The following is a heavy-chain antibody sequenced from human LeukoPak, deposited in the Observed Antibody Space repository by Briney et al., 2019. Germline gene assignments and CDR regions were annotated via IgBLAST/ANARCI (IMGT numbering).Heavy chain of an antibody. V-gene: IGHV3-21*01. Sequence: GGSLRLSCAASGFTFSSYNMNWVRQAPGKGLEWVSSITSSSSYIYYADSVKGRFTISRDNAKNSLYLQINSLRAEDTAVYYCARDPYSGRYGDSYNYYMDVWGKGTTVTISS. CDR3: ARDPYSGRYGDSYNYYMDV. CDR2: ITSSSSYI. J-gene: IGHJ6*03. CDR1: GFTFSSYN. D-gene: IGHD1-26*01.